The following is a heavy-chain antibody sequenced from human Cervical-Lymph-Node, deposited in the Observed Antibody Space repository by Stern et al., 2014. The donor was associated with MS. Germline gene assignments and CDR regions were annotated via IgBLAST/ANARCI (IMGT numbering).Heavy chain of an antibody. CDR1: GYTFTNYY. J-gene: IGHJ5*02. V-gene: IGHV1-2*06. CDR3: ARYSGRYYWFDP. CDR2: ITTNTDST. Sequence: VQLVESGAEVKTPGASVKVSCKASGYTFTNYYMHWVRQTPGQGLEWMGRITTNTDSTHYAQKFHGGVSMSRDTSIRTAFMELSTVTSDDTAVYYCARYSGRYYWFDPWGQGTLVTVSS. D-gene: IGHD1-26*01.